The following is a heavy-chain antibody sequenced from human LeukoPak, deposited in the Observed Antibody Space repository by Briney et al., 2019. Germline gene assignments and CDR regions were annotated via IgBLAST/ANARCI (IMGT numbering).Heavy chain of an antibody. Sequence: ASVKVSCKASGYTFTSYYVHWVRQAPGQGLEWMGAIRPSDDYTAYAQNFQGRITVTRDTSTSTVYMDLSSLKSEDTAVYCCAREPQPHGGGNIDYWGQGTLVTVSS. D-gene: IGHD3-16*01. CDR3: AREPQPHGGGNIDY. CDR1: GYTFTSYY. CDR2: IRPSDDYT. V-gene: IGHV1-46*01. J-gene: IGHJ4*02.